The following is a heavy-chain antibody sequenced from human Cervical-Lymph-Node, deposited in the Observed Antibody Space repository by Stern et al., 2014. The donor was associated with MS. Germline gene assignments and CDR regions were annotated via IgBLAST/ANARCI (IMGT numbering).Heavy chain of an antibody. CDR3: ARLTYYYDSSGYVPLDY. CDR1: GFSFSTSGVG. J-gene: IGHJ4*02. Sequence: QITLKESGPTLVKPTHTLTLTCTFSGFSFSTSGVGLGWIRQPPGKALEWLALPYWNDDKLYNASLQSRLTTTKDTSKNQVVLTMTNMDPVDTATYYCARLTYYYDSSGYVPLDYWGQGTLVTVSS. D-gene: IGHD3-22*01. V-gene: IGHV2-5*01. CDR2: PYWNDDK.